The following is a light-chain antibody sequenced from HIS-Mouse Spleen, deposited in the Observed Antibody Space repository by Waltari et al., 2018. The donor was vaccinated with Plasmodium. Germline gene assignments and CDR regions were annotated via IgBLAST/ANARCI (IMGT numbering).Light chain of an antibody. Sequence: DIQLTQSRSSVSASVGDRVTITCQASQDMSNYLNWYQQKPGQAPKLLIYDASTMETGVPSRSSGSVPGTDFTFSISRLQPEDLATYYCQQYDNLPPLVPFGPGPKVDI. CDR1: QDMSNY. CDR2: DAS. J-gene: IGKJ3*01. CDR3: QQYDNLPPLVP. V-gene: IGKV1-33*01.